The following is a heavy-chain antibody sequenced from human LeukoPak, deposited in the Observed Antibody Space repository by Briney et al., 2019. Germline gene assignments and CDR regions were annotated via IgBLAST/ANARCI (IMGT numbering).Heavy chain of an antibody. CDR1: GGSFSGYY. CDR3: ARGRGSSWQKYYFDY. D-gene: IGHD6-13*01. J-gene: IGHJ4*02. V-gene: IGHV4-34*01. CDR2: INHSGST. Sequence: SETLSLTCAVYGGSFSGYYWSWIRQPPGKGLEWIGEINHSGSTNYNPSLKSRVTISVDTSKNQFSLKLSSVTAADTAVYYCARGRGSSWQKYYFDYWGQGTLVPVSS.